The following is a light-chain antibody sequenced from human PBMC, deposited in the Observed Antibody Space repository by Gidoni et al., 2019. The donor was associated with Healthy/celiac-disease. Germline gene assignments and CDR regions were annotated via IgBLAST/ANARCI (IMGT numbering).Light chain of an antibody. CDR1: QSISSY. CDR3: QQSYSTPPIT. Sequence: DIQMTQSPSSLSASVGDRVTITCRASQSISSYLHWYQQKPGKAPKLLIYAASSLQSGVPSRFSGSGSGTDFTLTISSLQPEDFATYYCQQSYSTPPITFGQXTRLEIK. V-gene: IGKV1-39*01. J-gene: IGKJ5*01. CDR2: AAS.